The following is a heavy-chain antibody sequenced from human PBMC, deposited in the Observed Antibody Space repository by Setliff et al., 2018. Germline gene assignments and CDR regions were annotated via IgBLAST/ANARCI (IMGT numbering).Heavy chain of an antibody. CDR3: RLWFGELLRDY. D-gene: IGHD3-10*01. Sequence: GGSLRLSCTASGFTFGHYNMNWVRQAPGKGLEWVSLLDYDGAIYYADSVKGRFTISGDKSKNTLYLQMNNVRADDTAVYYCRLWFGELLRDYWGQGTLVTVSS. CDR1: GFTFGHYN. CDR2: LDYDGAI. V-gene: IGHV3-53*01. J-gene: IGHJ4*02.